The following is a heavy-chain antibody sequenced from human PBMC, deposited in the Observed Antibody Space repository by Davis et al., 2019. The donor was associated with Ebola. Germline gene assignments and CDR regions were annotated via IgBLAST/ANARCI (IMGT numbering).Heavy chain of an antibody. V-gene: IGHV3-30-3*01. CDR3: ARDQRYCSGGSCYWDYYYYYGMDV. J-gene: IGHJ6*02. CDR1: GYTFSSYA. D-gene: IGHD2-15*01. CDR2: ISYDGSNK. Sequence: PGGSLRLSCAASGYTFSSYAMHWIRQAPGKGLEWVAVISYDGSNKYYADSVKGRFTISRDNSKNTLYLQMNSLRAEDTAVYYCARDQRYCSGGSCYWDYYYYYGMDVWGQGTTVTVSS.